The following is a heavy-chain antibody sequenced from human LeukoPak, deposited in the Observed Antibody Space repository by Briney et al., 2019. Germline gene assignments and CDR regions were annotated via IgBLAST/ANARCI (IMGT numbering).Heavy chain of an antibody. V-gene: IGHV3-11*01. Sequence: PGGSLRLSCVASGFSFRDSYMNWVRQAPGKGLERISYINLSGNDMYYADSVKGRFTISRDNTKNSLFLQMNNVRGEDTAVYYCARGSSASTSWGQGTLVIVSS. CDR3: ARGSSASTS. CDR2: INLSGNDM. J-gene: IGHJ1*01. D-gene: IGHD6-25*01. CDR1: GFSFRDSY.